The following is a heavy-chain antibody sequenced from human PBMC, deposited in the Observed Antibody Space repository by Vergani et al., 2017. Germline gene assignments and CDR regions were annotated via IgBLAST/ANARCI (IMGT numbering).Heavy chain of an antibody. CDR3: ARSIGYCAGATCRAYYFDH. CDR2: LNPTTGHT. V-gene: IGHV1-46*02. CDR1: GYIFKNYY. J-gene: IGHJ5*02. D-gene: IGHD2-21*01. Sequence: VQLVQSGAEMRKPGASVTVSCTASGYIFKNYYIHWLRQAPGQAFEWMGILNPTTGHTTSAQKFMGRVDMTRDPSTDTSTRTVQMTLSSLRSEDTAVYDCARSIGYCAGATCRAYYFDHWGQGTRVTVSS.